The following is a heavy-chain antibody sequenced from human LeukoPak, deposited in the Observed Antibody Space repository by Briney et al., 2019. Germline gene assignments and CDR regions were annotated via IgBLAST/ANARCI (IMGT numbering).Heavy chain of an antibody. CDR3: ARDLVVVVPAAIPYYYYYMDV. D-gene: IGHD2-2*01. Sequence: SVKVSCKASGGSFSSYAISWVREAPGQGLEWMVRIIPIFGTANYAQKFQGRVTITTDESTSTAYMELSSLRSEDTAVYYRARDLVVVVPAAIPYYYYYMDVWGKGTTVTVSS. CDR1: GGSFSSYA. CDR2: IIPIFGTA. J-gene: IGHJ6*03. V-gene: IGHV1-69*05.